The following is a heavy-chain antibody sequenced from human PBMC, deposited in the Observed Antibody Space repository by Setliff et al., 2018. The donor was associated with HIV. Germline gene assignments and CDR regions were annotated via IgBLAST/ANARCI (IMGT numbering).Heavy chain of an antibody. J-gene: IGHJ4*02. CDR2: INLGGST. Sequence: PSETLSLTCAVYHASFSDYYRGWVRQPPGKGLEWIGEINLGGSTNYKASLKSRVTISVDTSKNQFSLRLRSVTAADTAVYYCAGADYSDTSGYYSNFDYWGQGTLVTVSS. CDR3: AGADYSDTSGYYSNFDY. D-gene: IGHD3-22*01. CDR1: HASFSDYY. V-gene: IGHV4-34*01.